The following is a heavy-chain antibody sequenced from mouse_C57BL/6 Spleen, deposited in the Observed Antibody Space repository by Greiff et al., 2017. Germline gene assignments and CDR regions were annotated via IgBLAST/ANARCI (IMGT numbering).Heavy chain of an antibody. V-gene: IGHV1-55*01. J-gene: IGHJ4*01. D-gene: IGHD1-1*01. CDR3: ARFYYDDYYAMDY. Sequence: VQLQQPGAELVKPGASVKMSCKASGYTFTSYWITWVKQRPGQGLEWIGDIYPGSGSTNYNEKFKSKATLTVDTSSSTAYMQLSSLTSEDSAVYYCARFYYDDYYAMDYWVKEPQSPSPQ. CDR1: GYTFTSYW. CDR2: IYPGSGST.